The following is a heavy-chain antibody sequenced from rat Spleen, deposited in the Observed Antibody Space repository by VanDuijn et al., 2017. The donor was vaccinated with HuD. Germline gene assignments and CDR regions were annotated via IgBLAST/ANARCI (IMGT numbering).Heavy chain of an antibody. Sequence: VQLVESGGGLVQPGNSLKLSCSASGFTFSDYGMAWVRQSPKRGLEWVATIIYDGSKTHYRDSVKGRFTISRDNTKSTLYLQMDSLRSEDTATYYCATEAYYGSPYYFDYWGQGVMVTVSS. V-gene: IGHV5S10*01. CDR3: ATEAYYGSPYYFDY. CDR1: GFTFSDYG. J-gene: IGHJ2*01. CDR2: IIYDGSKT. D-gene: IGHD1-7*01.